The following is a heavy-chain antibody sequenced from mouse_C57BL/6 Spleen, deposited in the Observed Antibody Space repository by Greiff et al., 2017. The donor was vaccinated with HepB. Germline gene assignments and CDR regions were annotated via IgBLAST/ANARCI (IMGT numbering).Heavy chain of an antibody. D-gene: IGHD1-1*01. CDR1: GYTFTDYE. CDR3: TRGGFTTVVVDY. V-gene: IGHV1-15*01. Sequence: VKLMESGAELVRPGASVTLSCKASGYTFTDYEMHWVKQTPVHGLEWIGAIDPETGGTAYNQKFKGKAILTADKSSSTAYMELRSLTSEDSAVYYCTRGGFTTVVVDYWGQGTTLTVSS. J-gene: IGHJ2*01. CDR2: IDPETGGT.